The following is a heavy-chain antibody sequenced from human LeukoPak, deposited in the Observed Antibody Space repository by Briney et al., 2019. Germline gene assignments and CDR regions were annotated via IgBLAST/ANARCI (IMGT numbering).Heavy chain of an antibody. J-gene: IGHJ5*01. V-gene: IGHV3-48*01. D-gene: IGHD2-2*02. CDR2: ISSSSSTI. CDR3: ARDIPPDS. Sequence: PGGSLRLSCAASGFSFGTYSMNWVRQAPGKGLEWISYISSSSSTIYYADSVKGRFTISRDNAKNSLYLQMNSLSAEDTAVYYCARDIPPDSWGQGTLVTVSS. CDR1: GFSFGTYS.